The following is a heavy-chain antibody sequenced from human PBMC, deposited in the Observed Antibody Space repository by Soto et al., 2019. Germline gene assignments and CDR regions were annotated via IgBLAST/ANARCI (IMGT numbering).Heavy chain of an antibody. Sequence: GSLRLSCAASGFSFENYGMHLVLQAPGRGLEWVAIIWYDGSLQYYAAAVKGRFTISRDNSKNTLYLEMNSLRAEDTAVYYCANLWGDGYNLGQDYNGMDVWGQGTTVTVSS. V-gene: IGHV3-33*06. J-gene: IGHJ6*02. CDR1: GFSFENYG. CDR2: IWYDGSLQ. CDR3: ANLWGDGYNLGQDYNGMDV. D-gene: IGHD5-12*01.